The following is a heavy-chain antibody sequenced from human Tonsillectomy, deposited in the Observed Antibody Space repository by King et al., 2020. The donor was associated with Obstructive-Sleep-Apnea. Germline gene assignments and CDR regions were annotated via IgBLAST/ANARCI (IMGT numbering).Heavy chain of an antibody. CDR3: ARGSDEL. Sequence: QLQESGPGLVKPSQTLSLTCTVSGGSISSSDFYWSWIRQPPGMGLEWVGCIFYNGSTSYNPSLKRRVAISVGTSKKEFSLKLRSATAADTAVYYCARGSDELWGRGTLVTVSS. CDR2: IFYNGST. J-gene: IGHJ2*01. V-gene: IGHV4-30-4*01. CDR1: GGSISSSDFY.